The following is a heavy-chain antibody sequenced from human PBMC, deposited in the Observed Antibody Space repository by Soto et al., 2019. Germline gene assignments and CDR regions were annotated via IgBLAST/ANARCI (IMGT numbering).Heavy chain of an antibody. Sequence: SETLSLTCAFYGLSFSGYYWSWIRQPPGKGLEWIGEINHSGSTNYNPSLKSRVTISVDTSKNQFSLKLSSVTAADTAVYYCARALLYDYIWGSYRDPNNWFDPWGQGTLVTVSS. CDR2: INHSGST. CDR3: ARALLYDYIWGSYRDPNNWFDP. J-gene: IGHJ5*02. CDR1: GLSFSGYY. V-gene: IGHV4-34*01. D-gene: IGHD3-16*02.